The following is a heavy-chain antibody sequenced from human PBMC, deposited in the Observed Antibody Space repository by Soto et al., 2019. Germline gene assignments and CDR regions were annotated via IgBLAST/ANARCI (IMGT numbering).Heavy chain of an antibody. J-gene: IGHJ4*02. CDR3: ARPANTVADHFDL. CDR1: GYTLTIFR. D-gene: IGHD4-17*01. V-gene: IGHV5-51*07. CDR2: IYPSDSDT. Sequence: GESPKIPCQGPGYTLTIFRISCVQHMPGKGLEWMGIIYPSDSDTRYSTSFQGQVTISADQSINTVYLQWDSLKASETAIYYCARPANTVADHFDLWGQGTPVTVSS.